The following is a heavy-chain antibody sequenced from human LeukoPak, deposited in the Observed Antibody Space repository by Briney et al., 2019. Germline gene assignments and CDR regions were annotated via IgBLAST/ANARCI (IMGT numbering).Heavy chain of an antibody. Sequence: SETLTLTCTVSGGSISSYYWSWIRQSPGKGLEWIGYIFYSGSTNYNPSLKSRVTISIDTSKNHFSLKLSSVTAADTAVYYCAGGFDSNPDYWGQGTLVTVSS. J-gene: IGHJ4*02. CDR2: IFYSGST. V-gene: IGHV4-59*01. CDR3: AGGFDSNPDY. CDR1: GGSISSYY. D-gene: IGHD3-16*01.